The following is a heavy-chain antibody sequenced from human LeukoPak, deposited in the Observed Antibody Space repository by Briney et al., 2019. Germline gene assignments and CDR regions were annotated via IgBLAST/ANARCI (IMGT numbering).Heavy chain of an antibody. CDR2: ITSSSTYI. J-gene: IGHJ6*03. Sequence: GGSLRLSCAASGFTFSSYNMNWVRHAPGKGLEWISSITSSSTYIYYADSVKGRFTISRDNAKNSLYLQMNSLSPDDTAVYFCARDPYSGNYGNDYYYYMDVWGKGTTVTISS. D-gene: IGHD1-26*01. CDR3: ARDPYSGNYGNDYYYYMDV. CDR1: GFTFSSYN. V-gene: IGHV3-21*06.